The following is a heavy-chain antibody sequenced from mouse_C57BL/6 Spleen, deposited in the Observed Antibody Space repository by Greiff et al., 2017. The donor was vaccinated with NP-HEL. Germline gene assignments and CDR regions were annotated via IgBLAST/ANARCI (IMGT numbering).Heavy chain of an antibody. D-gene: IGHD4-1*01. V-gene: IGHV1-69*01. CDR1: GYTFTSYW. CDR3: ARGDGTAFAY. J-gene: IGHJ3*01. Sequence: QVQLQQPGAELVMPGASVKLSCKASGYTFTSYWMHWVKQRPGQGLEWIGEIDPSDSYTNYNQKFKGKSTLTVDKSSSKAYMQLSSLTSEDSAVYYCARGDGTAFAYWGQGTLVTVSA. CDR2: IDPSDSYT.